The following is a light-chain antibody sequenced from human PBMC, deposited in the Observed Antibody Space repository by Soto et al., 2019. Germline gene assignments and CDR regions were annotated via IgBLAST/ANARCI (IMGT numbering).Light chain of an antibody. CDR2: AAS. Sequence: EIVLTQSPGTLSLSPGEGATLSCRASQSINSNVLAWYQHKVGQAPRLLIHAASIRATGIPDRFSGSGSGTDFTLTISRLEPEDFAVYYCQQYGSSPMYSFGQGTKLEIK. CDR3: QQYGSSPMYS. V-gene: IGKV3-20*01. J-gene: IGKJ2*03. CDR1: QSINSNV.